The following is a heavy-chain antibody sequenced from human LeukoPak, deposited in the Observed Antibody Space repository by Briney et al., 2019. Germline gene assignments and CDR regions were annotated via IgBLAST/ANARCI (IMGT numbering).Heavy chain of an antibody. CDR2: IYYSGST. V-gene: IGHV4-39*07. CDR1: GGSISSSSYY. Sequence: SETLSLTCTVSGGSISSSSYYWGWIRQPPGKGLEWIGSIYYSGSTYYNLSLKSRVTISVDTSKNQFSLKLSSVTAADTAVYYCARGSSHADYWGQGTLVTVSS. CDR3: ARGSSHADY. J-gene: IGHJ4*02.